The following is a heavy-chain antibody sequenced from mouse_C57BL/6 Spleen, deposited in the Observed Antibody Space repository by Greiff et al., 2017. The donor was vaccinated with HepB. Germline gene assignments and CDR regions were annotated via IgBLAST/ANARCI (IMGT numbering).Heavy chain of an antibody. CDR3: AMGNYSNSFAY. Sequence: VQLQQPGAELVKPGASVKVSCKASGYTFTSYWMHWVKQRPGQGLEWIGRIHPSDSDTNYNQKFKGKATLTVDKSSSTAYMQLSSLTSEDSAVYYCAMGNYSNSFAYWGQGTLVTVSA. J-gene: IGHJ3*01. D-gene: IGHD2-5*01. CDR1: GYTFTSYW. V-gene: IGHV1-74*01. CDR2: IHPSDSDT.